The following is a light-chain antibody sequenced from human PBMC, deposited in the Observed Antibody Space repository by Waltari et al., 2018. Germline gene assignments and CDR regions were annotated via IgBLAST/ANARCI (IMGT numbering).Light chain of an antibody. J-gene: IGKJ4*01. V-gene: IGKV3-15*01. CDR3: QQYHKWPPGG. Sequence: VLTQSPATLPVSPVKTVSLSCRTSPRVNTNLAWYQHKPGQAPRLLILAASTRAPGIPSRVGGSGSGTEFTLTITSLQFEDVGVYFCQQYHKWPPGGFGGGTKVEIE. CDR1: PRVNTN. CDR2: AAS.